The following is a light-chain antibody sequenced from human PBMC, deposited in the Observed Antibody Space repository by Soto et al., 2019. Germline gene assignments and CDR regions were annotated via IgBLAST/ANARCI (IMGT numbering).Light chain of an antibody. CDR3: SSYTTSSTLYV. Sequence: QSALTQTASVSGSPGQSITISCSGTSSDIGSYNFVSWYQHHPGKAPELMIYEVSYRPSGASDRFSGSKSGNTASLTISGLESECEADYYCSSYTTSSTLYVFGTGTKLTVL. J-gene: IGLJ1*01. CDR2: EVS. V-gene: IGLV2-14*01. CDR1: SSDIGSYNF.